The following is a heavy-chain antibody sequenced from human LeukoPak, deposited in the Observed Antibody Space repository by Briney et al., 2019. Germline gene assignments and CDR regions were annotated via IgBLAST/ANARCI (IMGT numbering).Heavy chain of an antibody. CDR2: IIPIFGTA. V-gene: IGHV1-69*05. CDR1: GGTFSSYA. D-gene: IGHD3-10*01. J-gene: IGHJ6*02. Sequence: SVKVSCKASGGTFSSYAISWVRQAPGQGLEWMGGIIPIFGTANYAQKFQGRVTITTDESTSTAYMELSSLRSEDTAVYYCARDYRMVRGAIRYYYYGMDVWGQGTTVTVSS. CDR3: ARDYRMVRGAIRYYYYGMDV.